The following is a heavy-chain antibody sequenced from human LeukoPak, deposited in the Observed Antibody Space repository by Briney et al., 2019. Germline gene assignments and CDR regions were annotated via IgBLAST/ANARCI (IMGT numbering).Heavy chain of an antibody. CDR3: AKRRDYCSGGSCYSPDY. D-gene: IGHD2-15*01. V-gene: IGHV3-30*18. CDR2: ISSDGTKK. J-gene: IGHJ4*02. CDR1: GFRFSDYG. Sequence: GGSLRLSCAASGFRFSDYGMHWVRQAPGRGLEWVAVISSDGTKKAYADSVKGRFTISRDNSENTLYLQMSSLRAEDTAVYYCAKRRDYCSGGSCYSPDYWGQGTLVTVSS.